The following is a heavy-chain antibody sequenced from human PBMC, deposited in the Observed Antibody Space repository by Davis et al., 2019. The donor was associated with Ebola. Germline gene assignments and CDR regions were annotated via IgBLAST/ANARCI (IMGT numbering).Heavy chain of an antibody. CDR3: ARALYYDSSTGFYREAGFDP. CDR1: RGSIGNSSYY. D-gene: IGHD3-3*01. Sequence: PSETLSLTCTVTRGSIGNSSYYWSWIRQPPGKGLEWIGSIYYSGSSYYNPSLTSRVTMFLDTSKNQFSLKLNSVTAADTAVYFCARALYYDSSTGFYREAGFDPWGQGTLVTVSS. V-gene: IGHV4-39*07. CDR2: IYYSGSS. J-gene: IGHJ5*02.